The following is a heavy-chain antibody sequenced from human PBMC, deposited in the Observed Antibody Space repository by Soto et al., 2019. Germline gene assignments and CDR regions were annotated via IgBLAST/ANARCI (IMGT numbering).Heavy chain of an antibody. CDR2: ISSSSGYI. V-gene: IGHV3-21*01. D-gene: IGHD3-3*01. CDR3: ARERITIFGVSPPNWFDP. J-gene: IGHJ5*02. CDR1: GFTFSDYS. Sequence: EVQLVESGGGLVKPGGSLRLSCAASGFTFSDYSLSWVRQARGKGLEWVSSISSSSGYIYYADSVKGRFTISRDNAKNSLYLQMNSLRADDTAVYYCARERITIFGVSPPNWFDPWGQGTLVTVSS.